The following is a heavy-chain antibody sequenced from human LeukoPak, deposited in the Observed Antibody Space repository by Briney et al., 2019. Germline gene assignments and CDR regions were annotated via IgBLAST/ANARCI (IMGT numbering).Heavy chain of an antibody. Sequence: GGSLRLSCEASGFTFNSYGMSWVRQAPGKGLEWVSAISGSGGSTYYADSVKGRFTISRDNSKNTLYLQMDSLRAEDTAVYYCAKSATPWLPPFPYWGQGTLVTVSS. D-gene: IGHD5-12*01. J-gene: IGHJ4*02. CDR1: GFTFNSYG. CDR3: AKSATPWLPPFPY. CDR2: ISGSGGST. V-gene: IGHV3-23*01.